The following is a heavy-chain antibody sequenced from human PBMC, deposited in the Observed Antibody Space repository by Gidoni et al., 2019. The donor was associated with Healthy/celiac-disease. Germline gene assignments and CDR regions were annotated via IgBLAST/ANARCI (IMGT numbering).Heavy chain of an antibody. CDR1: GFTFSSYA. D-gene: IGHD1-26*01. Sequence: EVQLLASGGGLVQPGGSLRLSCAASGFTFSSYAMSWVRQAPGKGLGWVSAISGSGGSTYYADSVKGRFTISRDNSKNTLYLQMNSLSAEDTAVYYCAKDRRGGSYLFDYWGQGTLVTVSS. CDR2: ISGSGGST. CDR3: AKDRRGGSYLFDY. J-gene: IGHJ4*02. V-gene: IGHV3-23*01.